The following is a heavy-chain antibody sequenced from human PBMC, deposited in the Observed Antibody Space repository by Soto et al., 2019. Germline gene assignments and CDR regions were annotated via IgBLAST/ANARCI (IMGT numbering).Heavy chain of an antibody. Sequence: SETLSLTCTVSGGSISSYYWSWIRQPPGKGLEWIGYIYYSGSTNYNPSLKSRVTISVDTSKNQFSLKLSSVTAADTAVYYCAMTTELGEMVYWGQGTLVTVSS. CDR2: IYYSGST. V-gene: IGHV4-59*01. J-gene: IGHJ4*02. CDR3: AMTTELGEMVY. D-gene: IGHD4-17*01. CDR1: GGSISSYY.